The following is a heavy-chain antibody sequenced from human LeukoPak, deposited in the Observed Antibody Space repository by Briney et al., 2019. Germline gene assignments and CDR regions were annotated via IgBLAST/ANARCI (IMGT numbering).Heavy chain of an antibody. CDR1: GYSFISYW. CDR2: IYPGDSDT. Sequence: GESLQISCKGSGYSFISYWIGWVRPMPGKGLEWMGIIYPGDSDTRYSPSFQGQVTMSADKSISTAYLQWSSLKASDTAMYYCARQVPGCSGGSCYSGWFDPWGQGTLVTVSS. V-gene: IGHV5-51*01. CDR3: ARQVPGCSGGSCYSGWFDP. D-gene: IGHD2-15*01. J-gene: IGHJ5*02.